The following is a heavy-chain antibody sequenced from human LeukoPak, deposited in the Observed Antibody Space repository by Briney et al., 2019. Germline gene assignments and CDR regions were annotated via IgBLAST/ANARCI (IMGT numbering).Heavy chain of an antibody. CDR2: IWYDGSNK. J-gene: IGHJ4*02. CDR3: ASQQWSAAHTYYFDY. V-gene: IGHV3-33*01. Sequence: GRSLRLSCAASGFTFSSYGMHWVRQAPGKGLEGVAVIWYDGSNKYYADSVKGRFTISRDNSKTTLYLQMTSLRAEDTAVYYCASQQWSAAHTYYFDYWGQGTLVTVSS. CDR1: GFTFSSYG. D-gene: IGHD2-15*01.